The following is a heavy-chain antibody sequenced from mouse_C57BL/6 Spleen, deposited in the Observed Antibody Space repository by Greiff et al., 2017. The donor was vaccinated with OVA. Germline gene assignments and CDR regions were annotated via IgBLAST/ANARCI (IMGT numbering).Heavy chain of an antibody. CDR3: ARWSNYPTFDY. D-gene: IGHD2-5*01. J-gene: IGHJ2*01. CDR1: GYAFSSYW. CDR2: IYPGDGDT. Sequence: VQRVESGAELVKPGASVTISCKASGYAFSSYWMNWVKQRPGKGLEWIGQIYPGDGDTNYNGKFKGKATLTADKSSSTAYMQLSSLTSEDSAVYFCARWSNYPTFDYWGQGTTLTVSS. V-gene: IGHV1-80*01.